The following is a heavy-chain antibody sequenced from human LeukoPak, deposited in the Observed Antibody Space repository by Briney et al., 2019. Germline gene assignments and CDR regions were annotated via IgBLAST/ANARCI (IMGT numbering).Heavy chain of an antibody. D-gene: IGHD3-22*01. CDR3: AKDRYYYDSSGLYDF. J-gene: IGHJ4*02. CDR1: RFTFSSYW. V-gene: IGHV3-7*01. Sequence: PGGSLRLSCAASRFTFSSYWMTWVRQAPGKGLEWVANIKEDGSAKYYVGSVKGRFTISRDNAKNSLYLQMNSLRAEDTAVYYCAKDRYYYDSSGLYDFWGQGTLVTVSS. CDR2: IKEDGSAK.